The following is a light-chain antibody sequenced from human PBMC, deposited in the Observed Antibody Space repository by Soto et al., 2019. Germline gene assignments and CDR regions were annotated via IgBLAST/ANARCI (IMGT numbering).Light chain of an antibody. CDR2: VAS. J-gene: IGKJ1*01. CDR3: QQYGSSPRT. V-gene: IGKV3-20*01. CDR1: QNVSDNY. Sequence: EVGLTKSPGTRSLSPGERASLSCRASQNVSDNYLAWYQQKPGQAPRLLIYVASSRETGIPDRFSGSGAGTEFTRIISRLEPEDVEVYYCQQYGSSPRTFGQGTKVDIK.